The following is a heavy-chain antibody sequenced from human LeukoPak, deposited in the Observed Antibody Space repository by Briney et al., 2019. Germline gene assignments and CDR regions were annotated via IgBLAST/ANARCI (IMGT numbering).Heavy chain of an antibody. CDR2: ISGSTGNT. CDR3: ATKGRNYDFWSGSSNFDY. V-gene: IGHV3-23*01. J-gene: IGHJ4*02. D-gene: IGHD3-3*01. CDR1: GFTFSGFW. Sequence: PGGSLRLSCAASGFTFSGFWMHWVRQAPGKGLEWVSSISGSTGNTYYADSVKGRLIISRANSKNTLYLQMNSLSAEDTAVYYCATKGRNYDFWSGSSNFDYWGQGILVTVSS.